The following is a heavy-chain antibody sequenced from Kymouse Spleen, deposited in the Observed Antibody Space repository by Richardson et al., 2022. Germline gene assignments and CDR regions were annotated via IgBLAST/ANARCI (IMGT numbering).Heavy chain of an antibody. V-gene: IGHV3-30*18. D-gene: IGHD3-10*01. CDR1: GFTFSSYG. Sequence: QVQLVESGGGVVQPGRSLRLSCAASGFTFSSYGMHWVRQAPGKGLEWVAVISYDGSNKYYADSVKGRFTISRDNSKNTLYLQMNSLRAEDTAVYYCAKDHYYGSGSYYTSFDYWGQGTLVTVSS. CDR2: ISYDGSNK. CDR3: AKDHYYGSGSYYTSFDY. J-gene: IGHJ4*02.